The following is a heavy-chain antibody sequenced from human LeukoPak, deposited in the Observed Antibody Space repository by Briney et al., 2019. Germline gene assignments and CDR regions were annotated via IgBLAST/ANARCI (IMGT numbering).Heavy chain of an antibody. D-gene: IGHD5-12*01. J-gene: IGHJ4*02. V-gene: IGHV1-69*04. CDR1: GGTFSSYA. CDR2: IIPILGIA. Sequence: SVKVSCKASGGTFSSYAISWVRQAPGQGLEWMGRIIPILGIANYAQKFQGRVTITADKSTSTAYMELSSLRSEDTAVYYCATFPGSGYDQYYFDYWGQGTLVTVSS. CDR3: ATFPGSGYDQYYFDY.